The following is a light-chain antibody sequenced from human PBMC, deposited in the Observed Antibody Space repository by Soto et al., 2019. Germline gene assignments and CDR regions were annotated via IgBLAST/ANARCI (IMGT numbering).Light chain of an antibody. V-gene: IGKV1-5*01. Sequence: DIQMTQSPSTLSASVGDRVTITCRASQSISSWLAWYQQKPGKAPKLLIYDASSLESGVPSRFSGSGSGTEFTLTISSLQPDDFATYYCQQYNSYSPSTFGQGTKVEI. CDR2: DAS. CDR1: QSISSW. CDR3: QQYNSYSPST. J-gene: IGKJ1*01.